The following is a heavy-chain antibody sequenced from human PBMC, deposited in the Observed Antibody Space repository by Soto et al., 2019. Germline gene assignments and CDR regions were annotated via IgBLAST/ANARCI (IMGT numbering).Heavy chain of an antibody. CDR1: GGSFSGYY. V-gene: IGHV4-34*01. CDR3: ARAQSSFDY. J-gene: IGHJ4*02. D-gene: IGHD2-2*01. Sequence: PSETLSLTCAVYGGSFSGYYWSWIRQPPGKGLEWIGEINHSGSTNYNPSLKSRVTISVDTSKNQFSLKLSSVTAADTAVYYCARAQSSFDYWGQGTLGTVS. CDR2: INHSGST.